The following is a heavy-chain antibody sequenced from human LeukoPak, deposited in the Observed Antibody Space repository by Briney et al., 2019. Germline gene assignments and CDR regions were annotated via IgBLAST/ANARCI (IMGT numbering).Heavy chain of an antibody. Sequence: GGSLRLSCAASGFAFSDFYMLWIRQAPGKGLEWISYISNSGSTLYYADSVKGRFTISRDNDKNLLYLQMNSLRADDTAVYYCARDALGSYDYWGQGTLVTVSS. D-gene: IGHD3-10*01. CDR2: ISNSGSTL. J-gene: IGHJ4*02. CDR1: GFAFSDFY. CDR3: ARDALGSYDY. V-gene: IGHV3-11*01.